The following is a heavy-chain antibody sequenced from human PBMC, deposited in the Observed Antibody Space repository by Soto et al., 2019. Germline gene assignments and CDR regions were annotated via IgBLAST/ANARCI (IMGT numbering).Heavy chain of an antibody. D-gene: IGHD3-22*01. CDR3: AREKSSGYYYDY. CDR2: MNPNSGNT. CDR1: GYTFTSYD. Sequence: QVQLVQSGAEVKKPGASVKVSCKASGYTFTSYDINWVRQATGQELEWMGWMNPNSGNTAYVQKFQGRVTMTRNTSISTAYMELSSLRSEDTAVYYCAREKSSGYYYDYWGQGTLVTVSS. V-gene: IGHV1-8*01. J-gene: IGHJ4*02.